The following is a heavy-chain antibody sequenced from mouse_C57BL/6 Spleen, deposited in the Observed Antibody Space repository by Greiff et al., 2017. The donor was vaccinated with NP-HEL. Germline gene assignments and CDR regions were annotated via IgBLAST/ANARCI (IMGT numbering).Heavy chain of an antibody. J-gene: IGHJ3*01. V-gene: IGHV5-16*01. Sequence: EVMLVESEGGLVQPGSSMKLSCTASGFTFSDYYMAWVRQVPEKGLEWVANINYDGSSTYYLDSLKSRFIISRDNAKNILYLQMSSLKSEDTATYYCARGGRQLRLLFAYWGQGTLVTVSA. CDR3: ARGGRQLRLLFAY. CDR2: INYDGSST. D-gene: IGHD3-2*02. CDR1: GFTFSDYY.